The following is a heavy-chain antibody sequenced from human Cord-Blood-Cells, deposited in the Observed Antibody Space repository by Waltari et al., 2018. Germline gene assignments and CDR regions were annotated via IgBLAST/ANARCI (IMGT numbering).Heavy chain of an antibody. Sequence: QVQLVQSGAEVKKPGASVKVSCKASGYTFTGYYMHWVRQAPGQGLEWMGWINPNSGGTNYAQKFQGRVTMTRDTSISTAYMELSRLRSDDTAVYYCARVRWGRGYSGYGAFDIWGQGTMVTVSS. D-gene: IGHD5-12*01. CDR2: INPNSGGT. V-gene: IGHV1-2*02. CDR3: ARVRWGRGYSGYGAFDI. CDR1: GYTFTGYY. J-gene: IGHJ3*02.